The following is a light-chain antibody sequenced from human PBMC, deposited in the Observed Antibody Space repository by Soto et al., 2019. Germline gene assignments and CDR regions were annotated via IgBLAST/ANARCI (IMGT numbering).Light chain of an antibody. J-gene: IGKJ1*01. Sequence: DIQMTQSPSTLSASVGDRVTITCRASQSISSWLAWYQQKPGKAPKLLIYKASSLESWVPSRFSGSGSGTEFTLTISSLQPDDFATYYCQQYNSYSWTFGQGTKVDI. CDR2: KAS. CDR3: QQYNSYSWT. V-gene: IGKV1-5*03. CDR1: QSISSW.